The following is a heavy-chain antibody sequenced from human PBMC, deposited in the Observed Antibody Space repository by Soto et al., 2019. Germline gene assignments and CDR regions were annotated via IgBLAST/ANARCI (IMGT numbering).Heavy chain of an antibody. J-gene: IGHJ5*02. Sequence: RLSCAASGFTFSSYSMNWVRQAPGKGLEWVSSISSSSSYIYYADSVKGRFTISRDNAKNSLYLQMNSLRAEDTAVYYCARGFPIAAAGTSWFDPWGQGTMVTVYS. CDR3: ARGFPIAAAGTSWFDP. D-gene: IGHD6-13*01. V-gene: IGHV3-21*01. CDR1: GFTFSSYS. CDR2: ISSSSSYI.